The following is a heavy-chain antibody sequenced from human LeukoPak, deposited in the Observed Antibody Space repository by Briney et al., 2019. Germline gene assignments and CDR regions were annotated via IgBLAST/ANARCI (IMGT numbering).Heavy chain of an antibody. CDR1: GGTFSSYA. J-gene: IGHJ4*02. D-gene: IGHD4-23*01. CDR3: ARASVRYGGNSGPDY. V-gene: IGHV1-18*01. Sequence: ASVKVSCKASGGTFSSYAISWVRQAPGQGLEWMGWISAYNGNTNYAQKLQGRVTMTTDTSTSTAYMELSSLRSEDTAVYYCARASVRYGGNSGPDYWGQGTLVTVSS. CDR2: ISAYNGNT.